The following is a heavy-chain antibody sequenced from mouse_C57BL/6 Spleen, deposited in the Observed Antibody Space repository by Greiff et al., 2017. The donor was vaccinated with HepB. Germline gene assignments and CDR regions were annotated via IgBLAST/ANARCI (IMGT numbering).Heavy chain of an antibody. Sequence: QVQLQQPGAELVRPGTSVKLSCKASGYTFTSYWMHWVKQRPGQGLEWIGVIDPSDSYTNYNQKFKGKATLTVDTSSSTAYMQLSSLTSEDSAVYYCARSHLYYDYEVYAMDYWGQGTSVTVSS. CDR1: GYTFTSYW. D-gene: IGHD2-4*01. CDR3: ARSHLYYDYEVYAMDY. V-gene: IGHV1-59*01. CDR2: IDPSDSYT. J-gene: IGHJ4*01.